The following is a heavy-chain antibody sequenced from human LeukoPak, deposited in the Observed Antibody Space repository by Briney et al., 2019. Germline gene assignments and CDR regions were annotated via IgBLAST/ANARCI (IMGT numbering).Heavy chain of an antibody. V-gene: IGHV1-8*02. CDR2: MNPNSGNT. J-gene: IGHJ4*02. Sequence: GASVKVSCKASGYTFTGYYMHWVRQATGQGLEWMGWMNPNSGNTGYAQKFQGRVTMTRNTSISTAYMELSSLRSEDTAVYYCARVSFRDGYRKPGDYWGQGTLVTVSS. D-gene: IGHD5-24*01. CDR1: GYTFTGYY. CDR3: ARVSFRDGYRKPGDY.